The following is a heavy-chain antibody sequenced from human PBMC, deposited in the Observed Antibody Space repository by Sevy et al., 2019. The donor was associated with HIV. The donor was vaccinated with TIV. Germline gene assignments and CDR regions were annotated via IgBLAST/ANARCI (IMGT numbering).Heavy chain of an antibody. J-gene: IGHJ6*02. CDR2: IYYSGSP. V-gene: IGHV4-31*03. CDR1: GGSISSGGYS. CDR3: ARGMEGSGTYGMDV. D-gene: IGHD3-10*01. Sequence: SETLSLTCTVSGGSISSGGYSWSWIRQHPGKGLEWIGYIYYSGSPYYNPSLKCRVTISVDTSKNQFSLKLTSVTAADTAVYYCARGMEGSGTYGMDVWGQGTTVTVSS.